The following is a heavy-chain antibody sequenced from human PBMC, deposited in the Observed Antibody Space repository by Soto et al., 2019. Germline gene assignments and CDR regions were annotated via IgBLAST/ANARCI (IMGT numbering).Heavy chain of an antibody. CDR2: IYLSGNT. Sequence: QVQLQESGPGLVKPSETLSLTCTVSGGSISSHYWSWIRQPAGKGLEWIGRIYLSGNTKINPSPKSRVTLSVDASKHQFSLNLKSVTAADTAVYYCAKELKPYNSGWYFAISGGQGTLVTVSS. D-gene: IGHD6-19*01. J-gene: IGHJ4*02. V-gene: IGHV4-4*07. CDR1: GGSISSHY. CDR3: AKELKPYNSGWYFAIS.